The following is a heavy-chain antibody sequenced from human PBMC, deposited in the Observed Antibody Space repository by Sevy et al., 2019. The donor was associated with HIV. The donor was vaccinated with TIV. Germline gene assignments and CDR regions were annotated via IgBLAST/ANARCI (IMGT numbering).Heavy chain of an antibody. CDR2: IYSGGST. V-gene: IGHV3-66*01. Sequence: GGSLRLSCAASGFTVSSNYMSWVRQAPGKGLEWVSGIYSGGSTYYVDSVQGRFTISTDNSKNTLYLQMNSPRAEDTAVYYCANRHYCDSWDAFDIWGQGTMVTVSS. J-gene: IGHJ3*02. CDR1: GFTVSSNY. D-gene: IGHD3-22*01. CDR3: ANRHYCDSWDAFDI.